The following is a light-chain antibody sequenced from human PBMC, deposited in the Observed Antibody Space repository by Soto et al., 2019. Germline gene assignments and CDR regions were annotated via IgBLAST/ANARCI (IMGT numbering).Light chain of an antibody. CDR3: QKYDSVPFT. CDR2: AAS. J-gene: IGKJ3*01. V-gene: IGKV1-27*01. CDR1: QGISSS. Sequence: DIQMTQSPSSLSASVGDRVTITCRASQGISSSLAWYQQKPGKVPKLLMYAASTLQSGVPSRFSGSGSGTDFTLTISSLQPEDVATYYCQKYDSVPFTFSPGTKVDIK.